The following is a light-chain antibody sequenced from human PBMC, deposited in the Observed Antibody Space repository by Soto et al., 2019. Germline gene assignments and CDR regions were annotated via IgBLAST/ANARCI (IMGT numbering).Light chain of an antibody. V-gene: IGLV2-14*03. Sequence: QSVLTQPASVSGSPGQSITISCTGTSSDVGGYDYVSWYQQHPGKVPKLMIYEVFMRPSGISDRFSGSKSGNTASLTISGLQAEDEADYYCCSYTTTSTFVFGGGTKVTVL. CDR1: SSDVGGYDY. J-gene: IGLJ2*01. CDR3: CSYTTTSTFV. CDR2: EVF.